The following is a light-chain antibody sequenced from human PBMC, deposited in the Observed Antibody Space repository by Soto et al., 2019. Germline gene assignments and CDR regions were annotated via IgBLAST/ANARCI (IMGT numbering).Light chain of an antibody. CDR1: GNDVGGYTF. J-gene: IGLJ1*01. Sequence: QSVLTQPASVSGSPGQSISISCTGTGNDVGGYTFVSWYQQHPDKVPKLVIFDVNRRPSGVSDRFSGSKSVNAASLTISGLQADDEADYYCCSYKATTTYVFGTGTEVTVL. V-gene: IGLV2-14*03. CDR2: DVN. CDR3: CSYKATTTYV.